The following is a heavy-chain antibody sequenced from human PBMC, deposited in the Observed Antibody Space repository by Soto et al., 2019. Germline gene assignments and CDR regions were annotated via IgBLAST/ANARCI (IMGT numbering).Heavy chain of an antibody. J-gene: IGHJ5*02. V-gene: IGHV1-8*01. CDR3: ARERSGGARFDP. CDR1: GYTFTSYD. CDR2: MNPNSGNT. Sequence: QVQLVQSGAEVKKPGASVKVSCKASGYTFTSYDINWVRQATGQGLEWMGWMNPNSGNTGYAQKFQGRVTMTRNTSLNTAYMALSSLRSEDTAVYYWARERSGGARFDPWGQGTLVTVSS. D-gene: IGHD3-16*01.